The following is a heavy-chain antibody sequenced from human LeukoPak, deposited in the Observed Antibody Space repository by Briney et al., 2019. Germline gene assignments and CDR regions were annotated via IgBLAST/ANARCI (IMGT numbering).Heavy chain of an antibody. CDR2: IYYSGST. Sequence: SETLSLTCAVYGGSFSGYYWSWIRQPPGKGLEWIGYIYYSGSTNYNPSLKSRVTISVDTSKNQFSLKLSSVTAADTAVYYCARGPGTTEGYFDYWGQGTLVTVSS. CDR1: GGSFSGYY. D-gene: IGHD1-1*01. V-gene: IGHV4-59*01. CDR3: ARGPGTTEGYFDY. J-gene: IGHJ4*02.